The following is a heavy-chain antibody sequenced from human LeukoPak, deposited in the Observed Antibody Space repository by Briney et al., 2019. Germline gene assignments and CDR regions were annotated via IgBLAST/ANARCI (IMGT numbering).Heavy chain of an antibody. CDR3: ARGRVPYCSGGSCYSHYYYMDV. V-gene: IGHV4-59*01. Sequence: TSETLSLTCTVSGGSISTYYWSWIRQPPGKGLEWIGYISYTGSTNYNPSLKSRVTISVDTSKNQFSLKLSSVTAADTAVYYCARGRVPYCSGGSCYSHYYYMDVWGKGTTVTVSS. CDR2: ISYTGST. CDR1: GGSISTYY. J-gene: IGHJ6*03. D-gene: IGHD2-15*01.